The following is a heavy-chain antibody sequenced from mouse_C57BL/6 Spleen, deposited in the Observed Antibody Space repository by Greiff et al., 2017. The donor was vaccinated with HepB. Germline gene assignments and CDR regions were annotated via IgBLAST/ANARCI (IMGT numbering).Heavy chain of an antibody. Sequence: EVQLQQSGPELVKPGASVKISCKASGYTFTDYYMNWVKQSHGKSLEWIGDINPNNGGTSYNQKFKGKATLTVDKSSSTAYMELRSLTSEDSAVYYCASDNYYGSSFFAYWGQGTLVTVSA. D-gene: IGHD1-1*01. CDR2: INPNNGGT. CDR1: GYTFTDYY. CDR3: ASDNYYGSSFFAY. V-gene: IGHV1-26*01. J-gene: IGHJ3*01.